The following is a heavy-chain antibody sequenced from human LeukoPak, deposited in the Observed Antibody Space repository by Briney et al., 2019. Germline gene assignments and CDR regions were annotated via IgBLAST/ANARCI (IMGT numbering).Heavy chain of an antibody. CDR2: IRAGGDNT. CDR3: ARDPYSGTYGDTYYYYMDV. D-gene: IGHD1-26*01. Sequence: GGSLRLSCAASGFTFSSYGMSWVRQAPGKGLEWVSGIRAGGDNTYYADSVKGRFTISRDNSKNTLYLQMNSLRAEDTAVYYCARDPYSGTYGDTYYYYMDVWGKGTTVTISS. J-gene: IGHJ6*03. V-gene: IGHV3-23*01. CDR1: GFTFSSYG.